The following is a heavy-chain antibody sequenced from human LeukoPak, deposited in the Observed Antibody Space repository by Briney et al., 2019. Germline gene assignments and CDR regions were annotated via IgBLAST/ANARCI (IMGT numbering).Heavy chain of an antibody. CDR1: GDSVSSNSAA. CDR3: AYTYYYDSSGYSDYYYYGMDV. D-gene: IGHD3-22*01. CDR2: TYYRSKWYN. V-gene: IGHV6-1*01. Sequence: SQTLSLTCAISGDSVSSNSAAWNWIRQSPSRGLEWLGRTYYRSKWYNDYAVSVKSRITINPDTSKNQFSLQLNSVTPEDTAVYYCAYTYYYDSSGYSDYYYYGMDVWGQGTTVTVSS. J-gene: IGHJ6*02.